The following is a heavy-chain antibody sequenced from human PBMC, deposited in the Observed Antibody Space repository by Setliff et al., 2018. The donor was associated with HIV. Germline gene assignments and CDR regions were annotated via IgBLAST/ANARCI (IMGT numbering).Heavy chain of an antibody. Sequence: ASVKVSCKASGYIFTSHKIHWVRQAPGQGLEWMGIITPSDSYTVYAQKLQGRVTMTTDTSTSTAYMELRSLRSDDTAVYYCARDLRDGYNYFDYWGQGTLVTVSS. CDR1: GYIFTSHK. D-gene: IGHD5-12*01. CDR3: ARDLRDGYNYFDY. J-gene: IGHJ4*02. CDR2: ITPSDSYT. V-gene: IGHV1-46*01.